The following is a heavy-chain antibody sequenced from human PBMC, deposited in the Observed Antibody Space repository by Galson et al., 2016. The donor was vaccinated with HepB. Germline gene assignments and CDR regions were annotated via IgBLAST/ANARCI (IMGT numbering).Heavy chain of an antibody. J-gene: IGHJ4*02. CDR3: ARDKGADTPFDY. Sequence: SLRLSCAASGFTFSSYWIHWVRQAPGKGLVWVSRITSDGSSITYADFVKGRFTVSRDNAKNTVYLQMPRLRVEDTAVYYCARDKGADTPFDYWSQGSRVTVAS. CDR2: ITSDGSSI. V-gene: IGHV3-74*03. CDR1: GFTFSSYW. D-gene: IGHD3-16*01.